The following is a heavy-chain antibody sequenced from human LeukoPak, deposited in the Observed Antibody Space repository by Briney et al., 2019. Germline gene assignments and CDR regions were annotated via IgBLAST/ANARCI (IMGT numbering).Heavy chain of an antibody. J-gene: IGHJ4*02. V-gene: IGHV4-31*03. Sequence: SETLSLTCTVSGGSISSASHFWNWIRQLPGKGLEWIGYVYYSGSTAYNPSLKSRVGISVDTSKNQFSLKLSSVTAADTAVYYCARGVRDTIRYYHSDFWGQGTLVTVSS. CDR2: VYYSGST. CDR1: GGSISSASHF. D-gene: IGHD3-22*01. CDR3: ARGVRDTIRYYHSDF.